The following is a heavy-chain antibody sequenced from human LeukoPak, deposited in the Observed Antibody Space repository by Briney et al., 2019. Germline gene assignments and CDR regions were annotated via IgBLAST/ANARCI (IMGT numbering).Heavy chain of an antibody. CDR1: GGPFNDYY. CDR3: ARSGRDVGFAFDI. CDR2: INHSGST. D-gene: IGHD5-12*01. J-gene: IGHJ3*02. V-gene: IGHV4-34*01. Sequence: SETLPLTCAVYGGPFNDYYWNWLRQPPGKGLEWMGEINHSGSTNYHPSYKNRVTISLDTSQNHFSLRLTSVTAADTAVYFCARSGRDVGFAFDIWGQGTLV.